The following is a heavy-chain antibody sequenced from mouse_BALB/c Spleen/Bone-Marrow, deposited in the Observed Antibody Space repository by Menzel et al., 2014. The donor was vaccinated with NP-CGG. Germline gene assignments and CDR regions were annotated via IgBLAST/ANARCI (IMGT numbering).Heavy chain of an antibody. CDR3: ARRGGNYVWYAMDY. J-gene: IGHJ4*01. V-gene: IGHV4-1*02. Sequence: EVKLMESRGGLVQPGGSLKVSCAASGFDFSGYWMSWVRQAPGKGLEWIGEINPDSSTINYTPSLKDKFIISRDNAKNTLYLQMSKVRSEDTALYYCARRGGNYVWYAMDYWGQGTSVTVSS. CDR1: GFDFSGYW. D-gene: IGHD2-1*01. CDR2: INPDSSTI.